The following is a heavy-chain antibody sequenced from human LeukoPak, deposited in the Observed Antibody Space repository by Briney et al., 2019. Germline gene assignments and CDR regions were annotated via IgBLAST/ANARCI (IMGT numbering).Heavy chain of an antibody. V-gene: IGHV3-23*01. D-gene: IGHD3-22*01. Sequence: GRSLRLSCAASGFTFSSYAMSWVRQAPGKGLEWVSAISGSGGSTYYADSVKGRFTISRDNSKNTLYLQMNSLRAEDTAVYYCAKVSPAFYYDSSGNFDYWGQGTLVTVSS. CDR2: ISGSGGST. J-gene: IGHJ4*02. CDR3: AKVSPAFYYDSSGNFDY. CDR1: GFTFSSYA.